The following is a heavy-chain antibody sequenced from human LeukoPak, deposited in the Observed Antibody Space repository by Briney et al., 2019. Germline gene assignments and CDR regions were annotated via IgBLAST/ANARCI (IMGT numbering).Heavy chain of an antibody. D-gene: IGHD4-17*01. CDR2: IKQDGSEK. J-gene: IGHJ6*03. V-gene: IGHV3-7*01. CDR1: GFTFSSYG. CDR3: ARATYGDYYMDV. Sequence: GGSLRLSCAASGFTFSSYGMHWVRQAPGKGLEWVANIKQDGSEKFYVDSVKGRFTISRDNAKNSLFLQMNSLRAEDTAVYYCARATYGDYYMDVWGKGTTVTVSS.